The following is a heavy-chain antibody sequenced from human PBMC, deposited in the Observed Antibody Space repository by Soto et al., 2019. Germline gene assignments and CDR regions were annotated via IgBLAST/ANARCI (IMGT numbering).Heavy chain of an antibody. D-gene: IGHD1-1*01. CDR2: IYYSGST. CDR3: ARRYGYSFDY. Sequence: QVQLQESGPGLVKPSETLSLTCTVSGGSISSYYWSWIRQPPGKGLEWIGYIYYSGSTNYNPSLKSGVTISVVTSKIQFSLKLSSVTAADTAVYYCARRYGYSFDYWGQGTLVTVSS. V-gene: IGHV4-59*08. J-gene: IGHJ4*02. CDR1: GGSISSYY.